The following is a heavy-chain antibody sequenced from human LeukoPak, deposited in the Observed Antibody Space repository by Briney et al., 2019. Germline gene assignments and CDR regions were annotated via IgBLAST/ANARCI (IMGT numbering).Heavy chain of an antibody. J-gene: IGHJ4*02. CDR3: ARDSYRGFGELLLFDY. CDR1: GFTFSSYS. Sequence: GGSLRLSCAASGFTFSSYSMNWVRQAPGKGLEWVSSISSSSSYIYYADSVKGRFTFSRDNAKNSLYLQMNSLRAEDTAVYYCARDSYRGFGELLLFDYWGQGTLVTVSS. D-gene: IGHD3-10*01. V-gene: IGHV3-21*01. CDR2: ISSSSSYI.